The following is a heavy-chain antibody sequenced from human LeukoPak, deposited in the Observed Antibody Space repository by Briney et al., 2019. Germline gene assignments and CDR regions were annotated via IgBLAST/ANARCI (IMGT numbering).Heavy chain of an antibody. J-gene: IGHJ6*02. CDR2: ISPTGSTT. CDR3: ARRGTGHGMDV. CDR1: GFSFSGHW. V-gene: IGHV3-74*01. Sequence: GGSLRLSCTASGFSFSGHWMHWARQLPGKGLVWVSRISPTGSTTSYADSVKGRFTVSRDNAKNTLYLQVNNLRAEDTAVYYCARRGTGHGMDVWGQGTTVIVSS. D-gene: IGHD1-1*01.